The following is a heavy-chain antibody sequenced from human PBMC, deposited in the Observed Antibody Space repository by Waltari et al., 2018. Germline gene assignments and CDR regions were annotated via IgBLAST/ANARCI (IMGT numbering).Heavy chain of an antibody. D-gene: IGHD1-26*01. CDR2: RWYDGSNK. V-gene: IGHV3-33*08. Sequence: QVQLVESGGGVVQPGRSLRLSCAASGFMLSSYGMHWVRQAPGKGREGGAVRWYDGSNKYYGDSVKGRFTISRDNSKNTVYLQMNSLRAEDTAVYYCARDRSGSYFGENCFDYWGQGTLVTVSS. CDR3: ARDRSGSYFGENCFDY. CDR1: GFMLSSYG. J-gene: IGHJ4*02.